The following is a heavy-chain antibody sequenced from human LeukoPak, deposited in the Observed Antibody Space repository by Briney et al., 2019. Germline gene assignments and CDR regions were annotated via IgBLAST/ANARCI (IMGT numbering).Heavy chain of an antibody. V-gene: IGHV4-39*01. CDR2: IYYTGST. CDR1: GGSISSGSYY. CDR3: ARIVVPGTVDY. Sequence: SETLSLTCTVSGGSISSGSYYWGWIRQPPGKGLEWIGSIYYTGSTYYNPSLKSRGSISVDTSKNQLSLKVSSVTAADTAVYYCARIVVPGTVDYWGQGTLVTVSS. D-gene: IGHD3-22*01. J-gene: IGHJ4*02.